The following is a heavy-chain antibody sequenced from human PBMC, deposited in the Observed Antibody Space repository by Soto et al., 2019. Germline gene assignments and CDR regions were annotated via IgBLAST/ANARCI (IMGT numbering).Heavy chain of an antibody. CDR2: ISWDSDNI. J-gene: IGHJ4*02. CDR3: AKDIFSTSWSSFDY. D-gene: IGHD6-13*01. V-gene: IGHV3-9*01. Sequence: EVQLVESGGGLVQPGRSLRLSCAASGFTFDDYAMHWVRQAPGKGLEWVSAISWDSDNIDYADSVKGRFTISRDHAKNSLYLQMNSLRTEDTAFYYCAKDIFSTSWSSFDYWGQGTLVTVSS. CDR1: GFTFDDYA.